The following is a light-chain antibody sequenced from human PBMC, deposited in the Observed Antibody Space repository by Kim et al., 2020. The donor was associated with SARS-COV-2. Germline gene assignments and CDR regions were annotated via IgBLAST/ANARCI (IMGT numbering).Light chain of an antibody. Sequence: ALGQTVRIKCQGDSLRSYYASWYQQKPGQAPVLVSYGKNNRPSGIPDRFSGSYSGNTASLPITAAQAEDEAVYYCNSRESSANHWMFGGGTQLTVL. CDR1: SLRSYY. J-gene: IGLJ3*02. V-gene: IGLV3-19*01. CDR3: NSRESSANHWM. CDR2: GKN.